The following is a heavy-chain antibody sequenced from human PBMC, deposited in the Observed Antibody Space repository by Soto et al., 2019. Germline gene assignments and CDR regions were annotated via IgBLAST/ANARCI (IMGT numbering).Heavy chain of an antibody. V-gene: IGHV4-59*01. Sequence: QVQLQESGPGLVKPSETLSLTCTVSGGSISSYYWSWIRQPPGKGLEWIGYIYYSGSTNYNPSLKSRVTISVYTSKNPFALKLSSVTAADTAVYYCARAFGSLRYCDWLLSGFDPWGQGTLVTVSS. CDR2: IYYSGST. CDR1: GGSISSYY. CDR3: ARAFGSLRYCDWLLSGFDP. D-gene: IGHD3-9*01. J-gene: IGHJ5*02.